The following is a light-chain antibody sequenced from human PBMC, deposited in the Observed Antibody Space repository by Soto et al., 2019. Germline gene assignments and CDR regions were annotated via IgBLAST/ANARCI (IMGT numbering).Light chain of an antibody. CDR1: QSVSSSY. Sequence: EIVLTQSPGTLSLSPWERVTLSCRASQSVSSSYVAWYQQKPGQAPRLLIYGASNRATGIPDRFSGSGSGTDFTLTISGLEPEDFAVYYCQQYGSSPSTFGQGTKVDIK. V-gene: IGKV3-20*01. CDR3: QQYGSSPST. J-gene: IGKJ1*01. CDR2: GAS.